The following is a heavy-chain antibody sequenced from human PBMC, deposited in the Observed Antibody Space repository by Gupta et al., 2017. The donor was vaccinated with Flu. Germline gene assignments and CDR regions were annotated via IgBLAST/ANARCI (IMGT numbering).Heavy chain of an antibody. CDR2: IHYRGTT. Sequence: QVQLQESGPGLVKPSETLSLTCSVSGASIDTYHWSWIRQSPEKGLEWIGFIHYRGTTNSNPSLKGRVTMAIDTSKNQFSLNLNSVTAADTAVYYCARGFYDDAGYSNPFDCWGRGTLVTVSS. V-gene: IGHV4-59*13. D-gene: IGHD3-16*01. CDR3: ARGFYDDAGYSNPFDC. J-gene: IGHJ4*02. CDR1: GASIDTYH.